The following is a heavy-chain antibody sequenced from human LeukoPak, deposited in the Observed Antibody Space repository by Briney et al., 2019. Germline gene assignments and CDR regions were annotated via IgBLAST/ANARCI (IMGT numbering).Heavy chain of an antibody. J-gene: IGHJ6*02. CDR2: FDPEDGET. Sequence: GASVKVSCKVSGYTLTELSMHWVRQAPGKGLEWMGGFDPEDGETIYAQKFQGRVTMTEDTSTDTAYMELSSLRSEDTAVYYCATEINDYTGYNYSGRDVWGQGPTVTVSS. CDR3: ATEINDYTGYNYSGRDV. D-gene: IGHD4-11*01. CDR1: GYTLTELS. V-gene: IGHV1-24*01.